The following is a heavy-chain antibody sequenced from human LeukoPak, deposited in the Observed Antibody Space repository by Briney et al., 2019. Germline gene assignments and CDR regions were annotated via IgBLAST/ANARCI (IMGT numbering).Heavy chain of an antibody. D-gene: IGHD6-13*01. CDR2: IYYSGST. CDR3: ASFIAAAGVDAFDI. CDR1: GGSISSYY. J-gene: IGHJ3*02. Sequence: PSETLSLTCTVSGGSISSYYWSWIRQPPGKGLEWIGYIYYSGSTSYNPSLKSRVTISVDTSKNQFSLKLISVTAADTAVYYCASFIAAAGVDAFDIWGQGTMVTVSS. V-gene: IGHV4-59*01.